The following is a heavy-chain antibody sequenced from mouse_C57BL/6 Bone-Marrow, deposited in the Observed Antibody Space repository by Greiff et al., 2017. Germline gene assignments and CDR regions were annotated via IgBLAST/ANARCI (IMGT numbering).Heavy chain of an antibody. Sequence: VKLMESGPGLVAPSQSLSITCTVSGFSLTSYGVHWVRQPPGKGLEWLVVIWSDGSTTYNSALKSRLSISKDNSKSQVFLKMNSLQTDDTAMYYCARHRNYYGSSIYAMDYWGQGTSVTVSS. CDR1: GFSLTSYG. D-gene: IGHD1-1*01. CDR2: IWSDGST. CDR3: ARHRNYYGSSIYAMDY. V-gene: IGHV2-6-1*01. J-gene: IGHJ4*01.